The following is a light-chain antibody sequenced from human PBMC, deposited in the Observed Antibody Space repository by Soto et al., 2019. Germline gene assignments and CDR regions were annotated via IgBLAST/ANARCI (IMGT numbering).Light chain of an antibody. CDR1: QGIKNY. CDR3: QKYKSAPHT. J-gene: IGKJ1*01. Sequence: DIQVTQSPSSLSASVGDRVTITCRASQGIKNYLAWYQQKPGKVPKLLIYAASALQSGVPSRFSGSGSGTDFTLTISSLQPEDVATYYCQKYKSAPHTFGQGTKVEIK. V-gene: IGKV1-27*01. CDR2: AAS.